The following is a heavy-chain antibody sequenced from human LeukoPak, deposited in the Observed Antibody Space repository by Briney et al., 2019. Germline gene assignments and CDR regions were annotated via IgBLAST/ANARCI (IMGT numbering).Heavy chain of an antibody. V-gene: IGHV3-43D*04. Sequence: GGSLRLSCAASGFTFDDYAMHWVRQAPGKGLEWVSLISWDGGSTYYADSVKGRFTISRDNSKNSLYLQMNSLRAEDTALYYCAKDKAPGAVAGRGIDYWGQGTLVTVSS. CDR1: GFTFDDYA. D-gene: IGHD6-19*01. CDR3: AKDKAPGAVAGRGIDY. CDR2: ISWDGGST. J-gene: IGHJ4*02.